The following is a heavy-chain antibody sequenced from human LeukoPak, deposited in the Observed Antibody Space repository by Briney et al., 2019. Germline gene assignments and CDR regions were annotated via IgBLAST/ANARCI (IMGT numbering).Heavy chain of an antibody. J-gene: IGHJ6*02. CDR2: ISSSGSTI. V-gene: IGHV3-48*03. Sequence: GGSLRLSCAASGFTFSSYEMNWVRQAPGKGLEWVSYISSSGSTIYYADSVKGRFTIPRDNAKNSLCLQMNSLRAEDTAVYYCARVRDYDFWSGYPYYYYGMDVWGQGTTVTVSS. D-gene: IGHD3-3*01. CDR1: GFTFSSYE. CDR3: ARVRDYDFWSGYPYYYYGMDV.